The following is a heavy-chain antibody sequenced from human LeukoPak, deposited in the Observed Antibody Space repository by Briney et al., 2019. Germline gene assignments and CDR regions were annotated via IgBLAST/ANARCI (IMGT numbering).Heavy chain of an antibody. J-gene: IGHJ4*02. CDR1: GFTCNSYA. V-gene: IGHV3-23*01. Sequence: GGSLRLSCAASGFTCNSYAMSWVRQAPGKGLEWVSAISGSGGSTFYADSVKGRFTISRDNSKNTLSLQMNSLRAEDTAVYYCAKAQDPIAAAGTSPFDYWGQGTLVTVSS. CDR2: ISGSGGST. D-gene: IGHD6-13*01. CDR3: AKAQDPIAAAGTSPFDY.